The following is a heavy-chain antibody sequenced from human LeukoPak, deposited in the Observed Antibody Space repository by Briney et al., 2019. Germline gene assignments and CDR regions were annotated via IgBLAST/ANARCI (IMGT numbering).Heavy chain of an antibody. Sequence: GGPLRLSCAASGFTFSSYSMTWVPQAPGKGLEWVSHISGGSSSVYYADSVKGRFTISRDNAKNSLYLQMNSLRDEDTAVYYCARKYGGYADYWGQGTLVTVSS. CDR3: ARKYGGYADY. CDR1: GFTFSSYS. V-gene: IGHV3-48*02. CDR2: ISGGSSSV. D-gene: IGHD5-12*01. J-gene: IGHJ4*02.